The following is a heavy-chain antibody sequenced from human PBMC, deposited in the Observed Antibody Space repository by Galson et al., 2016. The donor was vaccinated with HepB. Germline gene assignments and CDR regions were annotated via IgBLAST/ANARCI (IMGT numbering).Heavy chain of an antibody. CDR2: IYYSGST. Sequence: SETLSLTCTVSGGSISSGDYYWSWIRQPPGKGLEWLGSIYYSGSTYYNPSLKSRVTISVDTSKNQFSLNLGSVTAADTAVYYCARRTVVPTAGNWFDPWGQGTLVTVSS. CDR3: ARRTVVPTAGNWFDP. V-gene: IGHV4-39*01. CDR1: GGSISSGDYY. J-gene: IGHJ5*02. D-gene: IGHD2-2*01.